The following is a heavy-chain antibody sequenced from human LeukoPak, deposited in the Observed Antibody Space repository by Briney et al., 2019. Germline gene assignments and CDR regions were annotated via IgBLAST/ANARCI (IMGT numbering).Heavy chain of an antibody. Sequence: GGSLKISCKASGYIFTNYYIHWVRQAPGQGLEWMGLINPSGGSTRYAQKFQGRVTMTRDTSTSTVYMELSSLRSEDTALYYCARGPPGDSSGYYSHPVEDWGQGTLVTVSS. D-gene: IGHD3-22*01. V-gene: IGHV1-46*01. J-gene: IGHJ4*02. CDR2: INPSGGST. CDR1: GYIFTNYY. CDR3: ARGPPGDSSGYYSHPVED.